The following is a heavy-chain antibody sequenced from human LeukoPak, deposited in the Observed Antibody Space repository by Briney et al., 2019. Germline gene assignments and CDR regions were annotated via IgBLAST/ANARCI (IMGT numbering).Heavy chain of an antibody. CDR3: AKDKSQWLVGTLGY. Sequence: PGGSRRLSCAASGFTFSSYAMSWVRQAPGKGLEWVSAISGSGDSTYYADSVQGRFTISRDNFKNTLYLQMNSLRAEDTAVYYCAKDKSQWLVGTLGYWGQGTLVTVSS. CDR1: GFTFSSYA. D-gene: IGHD6-19*01. J-gene: IGHJ4*02. V-gene: IGHV3-23*01. CDR2: ISGSGDST.